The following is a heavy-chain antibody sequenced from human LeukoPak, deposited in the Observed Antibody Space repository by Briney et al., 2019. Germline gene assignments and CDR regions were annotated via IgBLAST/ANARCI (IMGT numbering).Heavy chain of an antibody. V-gene: IGHV3-48*03. CDR1: GFTFSSYE. Sequence: GGSLRLSCAASGFTFSSYEMNWVRQAPGKGLEWVSYISSSGSTIYYADSVKGRFTISRDNAKNSLYLQMNSLRAEDTAVYYCARDPYGSGSVDYWGQGTLVTVSS. J-gene: IGHJ4*02. CDR2: ISSSGSTI. CDR3: ARDPYGSGSVDY. D-gene: IGHD3-10*01.